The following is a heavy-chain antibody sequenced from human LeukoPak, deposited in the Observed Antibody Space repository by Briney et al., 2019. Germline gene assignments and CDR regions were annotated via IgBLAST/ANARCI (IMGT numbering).Heavy chain of an antibody. CDR1: GGSFSGYY. J-gene: IGHJ6*04. Sequence: SETLSLTCAVYGGSFSGYYWSWIRQPPGKGLEWIGEINHSGSTNYNPSLKSRVTISVDTSKNQFSLKLSCVTAADTAVYYCARGGVVPAAMPAKAYYYYGMDVWGKGTTVTVSS. V-gene: IGHV4-34*01. CDR2: INHSGST. D-gene: IGHD2-2*01. CDR3: ARGGVVPAAMPAKAYYYYGMDV.